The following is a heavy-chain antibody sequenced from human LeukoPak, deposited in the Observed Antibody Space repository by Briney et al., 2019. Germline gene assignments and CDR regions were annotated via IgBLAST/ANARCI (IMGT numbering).Heavy chain of an antibody. CDR2: IYYSGST. Sequence: SETLSLTXTVSGGSISSGDYYWSWIRQPPGKGLEWIGYIYYSGSTYYNPSLKSRVTISVDTSKNQFSLKLSSVTAADTAMYYCARVCSSTSCYRDAFDIWGQGTMVTVSS. J-gene: IGHJ3*02. D-gene: IGHD2-2*01. CDR3: ARVCSSTSCYRDAFDI. V-gene: IGHV4-30-4*08. CDR1: GGSISSGDYY.